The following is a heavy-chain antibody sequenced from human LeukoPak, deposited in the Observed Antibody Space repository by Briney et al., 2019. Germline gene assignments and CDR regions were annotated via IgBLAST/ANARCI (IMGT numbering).Heavy chain of an antibody. J-gene: IGHJ6*02. CDR3: ARIVGQKWLVRGGDV. D-gene: IGHD6-19*01. Sequence: PETLSLNCTVPGGSISSGGHYWSWIRQHPGKGLEWIGEINHSGSTNYNASLKSRVTIAVDTSKNQFSLKLSSVTAADTAVYYCARIVGQKWLVRGGDVWGQGTTVTVSS. CDR2: INHSGST. V-gene: IGHV4-39*07. CDR1: GGSISSGGHY.